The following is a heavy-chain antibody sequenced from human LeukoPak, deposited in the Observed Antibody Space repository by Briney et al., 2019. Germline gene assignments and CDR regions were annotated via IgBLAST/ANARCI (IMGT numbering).Heavy chain of an antibody. D-gene: IGHD6-13*01. V-gene: IGHV3-30*18. J-gene: IGHJ4*02. Sequence: PGGSLRLSCAASGFTFSSYGMHWVRQAPGKGLEWVAVISYDGSNKYYADSVKGRFTISRDNSKNTLYLQMNSLRAEDTAVYYCAKGNFIGADYWGQGTLVTVSS. CDR3: AKGNFIGADY. CDR1: GFTFSSYG. CDR2: ISYDGSNK.